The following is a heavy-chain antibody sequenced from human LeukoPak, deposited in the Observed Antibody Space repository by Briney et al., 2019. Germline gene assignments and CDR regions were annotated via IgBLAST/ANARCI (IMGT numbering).Heavy chain of an antibody. CDR3: ARGTTGTTPVRYYYYGMDV. V-gene: IGHV1-69*01. D-gene: IGHD1-1*01. CDR1: GGTFSSYA. J-gene: IGHJ6*04. CDR2: IIPIFGTA. Sequence: SVKVSCKASGGTFSSYAISWVRQAPGQGLEWMGGIIPIFGTADYAQKFQGRVTITADESTSTAYMELSSLRSEGTAVYYCARGTTGTTPVRYYYYGMDVWGKGTTVTVSS.